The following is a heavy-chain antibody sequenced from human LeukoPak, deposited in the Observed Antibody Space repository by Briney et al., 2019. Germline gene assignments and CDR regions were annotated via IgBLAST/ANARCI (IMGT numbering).Heavy chain of an antibody. CDR2: INEDGSEK. V-gene: IGHV3-7*01. CDR3: ARGPMTVITL. D-gene: IGHD2/OR15-2a*01. Sequence: GGSLRLSCAASGFTFSRYWMTWIRQAPGKGLEWVANINEDGSEKYYVDSVKGQFTIYRDNAKNSVYLQMNSLRAEDTAVYYCARGPMTVITLGGQGTLVTVSS. J-gene: IGHJ4*02. CDR1: GFTFSRYW.